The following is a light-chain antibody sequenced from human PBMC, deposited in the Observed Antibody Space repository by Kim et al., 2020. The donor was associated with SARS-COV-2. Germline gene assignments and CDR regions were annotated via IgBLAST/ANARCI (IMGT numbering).Light chain of an antibody. CDR3: QVWDSSSALYV. CDR2: YDS. J-gene: IGLJ1*01. CDR1: NIGSKG. V-gene: IGLV3-21*04. Sequence: PGKTATITCTGNNIGSKGEHWYQQKPGQAPVLVIYYDSDRPSGIPERFSGSNSGNTATLTISRVEAGDEADYYCQVWDSSSALYVFGTGTKVTVL.